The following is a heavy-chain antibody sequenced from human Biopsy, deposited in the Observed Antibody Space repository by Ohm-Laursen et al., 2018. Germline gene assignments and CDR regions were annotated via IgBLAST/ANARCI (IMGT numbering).Heavy chain of an antibody. V-gene: IGHV4-39*01. J-gene: IGHJ5*02. CDR2: IFYRGST. Sequence: GTLSLACTVSGGSISSYYWSWIRQPPGKGLEWIGSIFYRGSTHYKPSPKSRVNISVDTSKNQFSLKLNSVTAADTAVYYCARDYDTSGYYYVSWGQGTLVTVSS. CDR1: GGSISSYY. CDR3: ARDYDTSGYYYVS. D-gene: IGHD3-22*01.